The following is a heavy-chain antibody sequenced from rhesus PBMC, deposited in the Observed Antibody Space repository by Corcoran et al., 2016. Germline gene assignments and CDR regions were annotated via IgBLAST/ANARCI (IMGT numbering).Heavy chain of an antibody. CDR1: GFTFSDYY. CDR3: ATLLVSGYYTGIYYFDY. D-gene: IGHD3-28*01. CDR2: ISSANSYI. V-gene: IGHV3S16*01. J-gene: IGHJ4*01. Sequence: EVQLVESGGGLVQPGGSLRLSCAASGFTFSDYYMSWVRQAPGKGLDWVSSISSANSYIYYADSLKGQFTISRDNAKNSLSLQMNSLKTEDTAVYYCATLLVSGYYTGIYYFDYWGQGVLVTVSS.